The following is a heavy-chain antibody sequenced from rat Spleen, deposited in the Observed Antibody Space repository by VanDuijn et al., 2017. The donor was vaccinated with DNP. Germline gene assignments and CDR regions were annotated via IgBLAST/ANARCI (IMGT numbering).Heavy chain of an antibody. D-gene: IGHD4-3*01. V-gene: IGHV5-20*01. CDR3: STDLNSGWDY. CDR1: GFTFSDYY. Sequence: EVQLVESGGGLVQPGRSLKLSCAASGFTFSDYYMAWVRQAPTKGLEWVASINYDGGSTYYRDSVKGRFTISRDNAKSSLFLQMDSLRSEDTATYYCSTDLNSGWDYWGQGVMVTVSS. CDR2: INYDGGST. J-gene: IGHJ2*01.